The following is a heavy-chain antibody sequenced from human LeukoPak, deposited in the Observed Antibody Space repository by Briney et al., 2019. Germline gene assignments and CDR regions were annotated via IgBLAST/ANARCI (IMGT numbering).Heavy chain of an antibody. CDR1: GGSISSYY. Sequence: SETLSLTCTVSGGSISSYYWGWIRQPPGKGLEWIGSIYYSGSTYYNPSLRSRVTISVDTSKNQFSLKLSSVTAADTAVYYCAREIFRGYDSSVKWFDPWGQGTLVTVSS. D-gene: IGHD5-12*01. V-gene: IGHV4-39*07. CDR2: IYYSGST. CDR3: AREIFRGYDSSVKWFDP. J-gene: IGHJ5*02.